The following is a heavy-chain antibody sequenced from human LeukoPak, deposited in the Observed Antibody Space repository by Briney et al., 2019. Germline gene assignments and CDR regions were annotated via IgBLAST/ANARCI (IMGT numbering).Heavy chain of an antibody. CDR1: GGSFSGYY. V-gene: IGHV4-34*01. CDR3: ARHSPWFDP. J-gene: IGHJ5*02. Sequence: SETLSLTCAVYGGSFSGYYRSWIRQPPGKGLEWIGEINHSGSTNYNPSLKSRVTISVDTSKNQFSLKLSSVTAADTAVYYCARHSPWFDPWGQGTLVTVSS. CDR2: INHSGST. D-gene: IGHD6-13*01.